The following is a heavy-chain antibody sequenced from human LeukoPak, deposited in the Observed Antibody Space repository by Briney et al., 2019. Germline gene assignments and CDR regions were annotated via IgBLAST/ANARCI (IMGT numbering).Heavy chain of an antibody. V-gene: IGHV5-51*01. J-gene: IGHJ4*02. CDR2: IYPGDSDT. CDR3: ARSSIVGARTPDDYLDY. CDR1: GYSFTSYW. Sequence: GESLKISCKGSGYSFTSYWIGWVRQMPGKGLEWMGIIYPGDSDTRYSPSFQGQVTISADKSISTAYLQWSSLKASDTAMYYCARSSIVGARTPDDYLDYWGQGTLVTVSS. D-gene: IGHD1-26*01.